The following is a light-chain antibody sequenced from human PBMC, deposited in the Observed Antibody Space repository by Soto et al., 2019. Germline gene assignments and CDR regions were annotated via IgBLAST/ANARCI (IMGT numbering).Light chain of an antibody. V-gene: IGKV3-15*01. J-gene: IGKJ1*01. Sequence: ILMTQSPATLSVSPGERATLSCRASQSVSNNLAWYQQKPGQAPRLLIYDASTRATGIPARFSGSGSGTEFTLTISGLQSEDFEVYYCQQYNNWPPWTFGQGNKVEIK. CDR1: QSVSNN. CDR3: QQYNNWPPWT. CDR2: DAS.